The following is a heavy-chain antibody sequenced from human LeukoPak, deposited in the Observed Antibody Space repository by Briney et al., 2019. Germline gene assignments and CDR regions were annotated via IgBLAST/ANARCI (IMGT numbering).Heavy chain of an antibody. Sequence: GGSLRLSCLGSGFTFRNYPMYWVRQAPGKGLEWMAVISYDGNTKYYADSVKGRFTISRDNSKNTLYLQMNSLRAEDTAVYYCAKDTVKVSTIRRVPHYMDVWGKGTTVTISS. CDR1: GFTFRNYP. V-gene: IGHV3-30*04. CDR3: AKDTVKVSTIRRVPHYMDV. J-gene: IGHJ6*03. D-gene: IGHD5/OR15-5a*01. CDR2: ISYDGNTK.